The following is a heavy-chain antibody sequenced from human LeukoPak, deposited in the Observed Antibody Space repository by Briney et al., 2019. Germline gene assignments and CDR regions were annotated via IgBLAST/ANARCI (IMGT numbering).Heavy chain of an antibody. Sequence: PGGSLRLSCAVSGFTFDDYAMHWVRQVPGKGLEWVSGINWNSDSIGYADSVEGRFTTSRDNAKNSLYLQMNSLRAEDTAFYYCAIHGGVDSGYGNFDYWGQGTLVTVSS. CDR2: INWNSDSI. D-gene: IGHD5-12*01. CDR3: AIHGGVDSGYGNFDY. V-gene: IGHV3-9*01. CDR1: GFTFDDYA. J-gene: IGHJ4*02.